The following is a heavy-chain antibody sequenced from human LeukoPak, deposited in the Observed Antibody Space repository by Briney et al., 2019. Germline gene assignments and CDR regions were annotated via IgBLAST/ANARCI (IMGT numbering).Heavy chain of an antibody. D-gene: IGHD6-19*01. CDR3: SSQPAVLDLDC. V-gene: IGHV3-7*01. CDR1: GFGFISYW. J-gene: IGHJ4*02. CDR2: IKPDGSGK. Sequence: GGSLRLSGASSGFGFISYWMTWVRQAPGKGLEWVANIKPDGSGKNYVDSVKGRFTISRDNAKNSPYLQMRGLRVEDTAVYYCSSQPAVLDLDCWGQGTLVTVSS.